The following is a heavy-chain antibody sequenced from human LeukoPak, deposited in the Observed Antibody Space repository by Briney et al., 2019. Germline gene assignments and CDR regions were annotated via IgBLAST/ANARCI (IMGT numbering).Heavy chain of an antibody. CDR1: GGTFSSYA. J-gene: IGHJ4*02. CDR2: IIPILGIA. V-gene: IGHV1-69*04. Sequence: GASVKVSCKASGGTFSSYAIGWVRQAPGQGLEWMGRIIPILGIANYAQKFQGRVTITADKSTSTAYMELSSLRSEDTAVYYCARDSDDSSGYYGYWGQGTLVTVSS. CDR3: ARDSDDSSGYYGY. D-gene: IGHD3-22*01.